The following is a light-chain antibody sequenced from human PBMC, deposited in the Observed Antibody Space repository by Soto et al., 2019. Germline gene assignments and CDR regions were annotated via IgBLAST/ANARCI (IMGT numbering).Light chain of an antibody. V-gene: IGKV3-20*01. J-gene: IGKJ5*01. Sequence: DIVLTQSRGTLSLSPGERATLSCRASQSVSTNYLAWYQQKPGRAPRLLIYGASSRVTGIPGRFSGSGSGTDFTLTISRLEPEDFAVYYCQQYGSSPSITFGQGTRLEIK. CDR3: QQYGSSPSIT. CDR1: QSVSTNY. CDR2: GAS.